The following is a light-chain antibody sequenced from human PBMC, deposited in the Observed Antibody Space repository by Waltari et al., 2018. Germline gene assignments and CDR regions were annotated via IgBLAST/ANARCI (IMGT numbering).Light chain of an antibody. CDR2: DAS. Sequence: DVQMTQSPSSLSASVGDRVTITCRASQGINNYLIWYQQKPGNTPKSLIYDASTLQSGGPSRFSGSGSGTDFTLTISSLQPEDFATYYCQQYYSYPLTFGGGPRWKSN. CDR1: QGINNY. CDR3: QQYYSYPLT. J-gene: IGKJ4*02. V-gene: IGKV1-16*01.